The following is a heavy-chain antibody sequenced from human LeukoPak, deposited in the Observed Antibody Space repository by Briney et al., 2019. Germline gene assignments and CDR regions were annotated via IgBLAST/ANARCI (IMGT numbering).Heavy chain of an antibody. J-gene: IGHJ4*02. Sequence: SETLSLTCTVSGGSISSYYWSWIRQPAGKGLEWIGRIYTSGSTNYNPSLKSRVTMSVDTSKTQFSLKLKSVTAADTAVYYCAREGYYYDTTGFYGEMATIFYIDYWGQGTLVSVSS. V-gene: IGHV4-4*07. CDR1: GGSISSYY. CDR3: AREGYYYDTTGFYGEMATIFYIDY. D-gene: IGHD3-22*01. CDR2: IYTSGST.